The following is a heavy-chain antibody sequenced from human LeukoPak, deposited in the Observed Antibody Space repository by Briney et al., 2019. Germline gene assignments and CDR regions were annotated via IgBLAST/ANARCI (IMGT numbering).Heavy chain of an antibody. J-gene: IGHJ4*02. CDR2: IYYSGST. Sequence: SETLSLTCTVSGGSISSYYWSWIRQPPGKGLEWIGYIYYSGSTNYNPSLKSRVTISVDTSKNQFSLKLSSVTAADTAVYYCARNGDYYDSSGYYRMYYFDYWGQGTLVTVSS. CDR3: ARNGDYYDSSGYYRMYYFDY. CDR1: GGSISSYY. D-gene: IGHD3-22*01. V-gene: IGHV4-59*08.